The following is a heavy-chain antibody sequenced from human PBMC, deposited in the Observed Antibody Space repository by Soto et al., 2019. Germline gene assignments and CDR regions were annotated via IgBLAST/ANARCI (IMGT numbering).Heavy chain of an antibody. V-gene: IGHV3-30-3*01. CDR3: ARWTMVTIDY. D-gene: IGHD2-21*02. CDR2: ISYDGSNK. CDR1: GFTFSSYA. J-gene: IGHJ4*02. Sequence: QVQLVESGGGVVQPGRSLRLSCAASGFTFSSYAMHWVRQAPGKGLEWVAVISYDGSNKYYADSVKGRFTISRDNSKNTLYLQMNSLRAEDTAVYYCARWTMVTIDYWGQGTLVTVSS.